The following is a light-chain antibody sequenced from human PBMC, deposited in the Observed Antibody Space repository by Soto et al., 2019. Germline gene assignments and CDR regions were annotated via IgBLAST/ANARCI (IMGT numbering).Light chain of an antibody. CDR1: QGISSA. V-gene: IGKV1-13*02. Sequence: AIQLTQSPSSLSASVGDRFTITCRASQGISSALAWYQQKPGQAPKLLIYDASSLESGVPSRFSGSGSGTDFTVSSSSLQPEDFATYYCRQFNSYPYTFGQGTKLEIK. J-gene: IGKJ2*01. CDR2: DAS. CDR3: RQFNSYPYT.